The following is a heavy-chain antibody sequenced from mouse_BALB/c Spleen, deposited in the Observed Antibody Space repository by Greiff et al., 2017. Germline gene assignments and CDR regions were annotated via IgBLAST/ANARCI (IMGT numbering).Heavy chain of an antibody. Sequence: EVHLVESGGGLVKPGGSLKLSCAASGFTFSSYAMSWVRQTPEKRLEWVASISSGGSTYYPDSVKGRFTISRDNARNILYLQMSSLRSEDTAMYYCARGSYYGSSYGYYFDYWGQGTTLTVSS. D-gene: IGHD1-1*01. J-gene: IGHJ2*01. CDR3: ARGSYYGSSYGYYFDY. CDR1: GFTFSSYA. V-gene: IGHV5-6-5*01. CDR2: ISSGGST.